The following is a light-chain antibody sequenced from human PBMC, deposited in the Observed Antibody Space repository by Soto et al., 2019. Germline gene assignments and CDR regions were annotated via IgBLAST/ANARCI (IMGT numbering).Light chain of an antibody. CDR2: EVS. CDR3: SSYTSSSTLV. V-gene: IGLV2-14*01. Sequence: QSALTQPASVSGSPGQSITISCTGTSSDVGGYNYVSWYPQHSGKAPKLMIYEVSNRPSGVSNRFSGSKSGNTASLTISGIQAEDEADYYCSSYTSSSTLVFGGGTKVTVL. J-gene: IGLJ2*01. CDR1: SSDVGGYNY.